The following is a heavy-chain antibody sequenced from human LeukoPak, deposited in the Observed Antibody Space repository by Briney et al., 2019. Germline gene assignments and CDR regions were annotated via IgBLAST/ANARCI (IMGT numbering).Heavy chain of an antibody. Sequence: PGGSLRLSCAASGFTFSSYGMHWVRQAPGKGLEWVTFIRYDGSNKNYADSVKGRFTISRDNSKNTLYLQMNSLRAEDTAVYYCATPYSGGYYDFHYWGQGTLVTVSS. J-gene: IGHJ4*02. D-gene: IGHD1-26*01. V-gene: IGHV3-30*02. CDR3: ATPYSGGYYDFHY. CDR1: GFTFSSYG. CDR2: IRYDGSNK.